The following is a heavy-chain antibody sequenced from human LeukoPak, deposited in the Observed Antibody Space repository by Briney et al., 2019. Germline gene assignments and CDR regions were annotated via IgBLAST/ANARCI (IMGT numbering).Heavy chain of an antibody. CDR3: AKVAGIRTTAFDY. D-gene: IGHD1-14*01. CDR2: ISYDGSNK. CDR1: GFTFSSYG. J-gene: IGHJ4*02. V-gene: IGHV3-30*18. Sequence: PGGSLRLSCAASGFTFSSYGMHWVRQAPGKGLEGVAVISYDGSNKYYADSVKGRFTISRENSKNTLYLQMNSLRAEEKAVYYCAKVAGIRTTAFDYWGQGTLVTVSS.